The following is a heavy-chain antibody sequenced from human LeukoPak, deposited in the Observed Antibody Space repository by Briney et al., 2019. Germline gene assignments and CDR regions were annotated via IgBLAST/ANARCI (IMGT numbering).Heavy chain of an antibody. CDR1: GFIFSSYA. CDR3: AKDSRDHNFRTGYYFDY. D-gene: IGHD1-14*01. Sequence: PGGSLRLSCAASGFIFSSYAMSWVRQAPGKGLEWVSAISGSGGSTYYADSVKGRFTISRDNSKNTLYLQMNSLRAEDTAVYYCAKDSRDHNFRTGYYFDYWGQGTLVTVSS. J-gene: IGHJ4*02. CDR2: ISGSGGST. V-gene: IGHV3-23*01.